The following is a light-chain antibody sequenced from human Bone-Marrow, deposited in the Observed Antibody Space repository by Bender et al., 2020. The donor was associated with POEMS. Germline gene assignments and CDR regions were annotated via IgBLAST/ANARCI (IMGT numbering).Light chain of an antibody. CDR3: AIADDSLYGWG. Sequence: QSVLTQPPSASGTPGQRVTISCSGGSSNIGAHAVNWYQHLPGTAPNLLIYSSHRRPSEVPDRFSGSSSGTSASLAISGLQSEDGADYVCAIADDSLYGWGFGGGAKLTV. CDR2: SSH. J-gene: IGLJ3*02. V-gene: IGLV1-44*01. CDR1: SSNIGAHA.